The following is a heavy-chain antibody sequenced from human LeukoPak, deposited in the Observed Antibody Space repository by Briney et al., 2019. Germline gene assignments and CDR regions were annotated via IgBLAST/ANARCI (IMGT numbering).Heavy chain of an antibody. CDR1: GGSISSYY. V-gene: IGHV4-59*01. CDR2: IYYSGST. Sequence: SETLSLTCTVSGGSISSYYWSWIRQPPGKGLEWIGYIYYSGSTNYNPSLKSRVTISVDTSKNQFSLKLSSVTAADTAVYYCAKVLQGEGSYYLYHWGQGTLVTVPP. D-gene: IGHD3-16*01. CDR3: AKVLQGEGSYYLYH. J-gene: IGHJ4*02.